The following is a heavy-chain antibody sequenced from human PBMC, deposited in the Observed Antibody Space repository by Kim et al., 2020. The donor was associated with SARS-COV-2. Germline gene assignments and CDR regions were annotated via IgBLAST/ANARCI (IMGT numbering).Heavy chain of an antibody. D-gene: IGHD3-16*01. J-gene: IGHJ6*02. Sequence: GGSLRLSCAASGFTSSSYAMHWVRQAPGKGLEWVAVIWYDGSNKYYADSVKGRFTISRDNSKNTLYLQMNSLRAEDTAVYYCAKDQGLYYYYGMDVWGQG. CDR2: IWYDGSNK. CDR1: GFTSSSYA. V-gene: IGHV3-33*06. CDR3: AKDQGLYYYYGMDV.